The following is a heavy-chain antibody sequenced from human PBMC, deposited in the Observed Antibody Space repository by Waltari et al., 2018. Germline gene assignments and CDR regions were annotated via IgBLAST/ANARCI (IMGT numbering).Heavy chain of an antibody. CDR3: AGTPVGVTFLYFDY. CDR1: GGSFSGYS. V-gene: IGHV4-34*01. J-gene: IGHJ4*02. Sequence: QVQLQQWGAGLLKHSETLSLTCAVYGGSFSGYSWRWIRQSPGKGLEWIGEINYSGSTNYNPSLKSRVTISIDTSKTQFSLELTSVTGADTAVYYCAGTPVGVTFLYFDYWGQGTLVTVSS. CDR2: INYSGST. D-gene: IGHD1-26*01.